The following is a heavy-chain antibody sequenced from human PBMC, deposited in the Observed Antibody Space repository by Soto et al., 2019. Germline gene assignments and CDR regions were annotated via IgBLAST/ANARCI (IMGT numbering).Heavy chain of an antibody. V-gene: IGHV1-69*13. Sequence: SVKVSCKASGGTFSSYAISWVRQAPGQGLEWMGGIIPIFGTANYAQKFQGRVTITADESTSTAYMELSSLRSEDTAVYYCARVRHSSGSPYYYYGMDVWGQGTKVTVSS. CDR1: GGTFSSYA. CDR3: ARVRHSSGSPYYYYGMDV. D-gene: IGHD6-19*01. CDR2: IIPIFGTA. J-gene: IGHJ6*02.